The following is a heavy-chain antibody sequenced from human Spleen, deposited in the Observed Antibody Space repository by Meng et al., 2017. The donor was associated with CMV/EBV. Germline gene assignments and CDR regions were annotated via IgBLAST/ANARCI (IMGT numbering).Heavy chain of an antibody. J-gene: IGHJ4*02. V-gene: IGHV3-53*05. CDR3: ARGVWGFSAREYMDY. D-gene: IGHD3-10*01. Sequence: GGSLRLSCAASGFTVSSNYMNWVRQAPGKGLEWVSVIYSDGSGGSTYYADSVKGRFTISRANSKNTLYLQMNSLRSEDTAVYYCARGVWGFSAREYMDYWGQGTLVTVSS. CDR1: GFTVSSNY. CDR2: IYSDGSGGST.